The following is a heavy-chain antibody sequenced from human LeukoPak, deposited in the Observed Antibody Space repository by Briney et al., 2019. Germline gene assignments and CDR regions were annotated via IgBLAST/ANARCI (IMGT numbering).Heavy chain of an antibody. CDR2: ISSSSSYI. V-gene: IGHV3-21*01. CDR3: ARGYDYGDYVGDFDY. CDR1: GFTFSSYT. J-gene: IGHJ4*02. Sequence: GGSLRLSCAASGFTFSSYTMNWVRQAPGKGLEWVSSISSSSSYIYYADSLKGRFTISRDNAKNSLYLQMNSLRAEDTAVYYCARGYDYGDYVGDFDYWGRGTLVTVSS. D-gene: IGHD4-17*01.